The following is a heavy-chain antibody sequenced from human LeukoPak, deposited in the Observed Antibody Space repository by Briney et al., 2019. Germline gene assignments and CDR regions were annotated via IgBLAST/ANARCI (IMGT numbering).Heavy chain of an antibody. V-gene: IGHV4-59*08. J-gene: IGHJ4*02. Sequence: SETLSLTCTVSGGSISSYYWSWIRQPPGKGLEWIGYIYYSGSTNYNPALKSRITISVGPSKSQFSLRLRSVSAADTAVYFCARHWAPSGWYGGYYFDSWGQGILVTVSS. CDR3: ARHWAPSGWYGGYYFDS. D-gene: IGHD6-19*01. CDR2: IYYSGST. CDR1: GGSISSYY.